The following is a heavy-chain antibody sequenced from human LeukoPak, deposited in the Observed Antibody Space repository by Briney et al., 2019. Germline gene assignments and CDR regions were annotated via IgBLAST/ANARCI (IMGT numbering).Heavy chain of an antibody. CDR1: GFTFSSYA. CDR2: ISGGGGST. J-gene: IGHJ4*02. V-gene: IGHV3-23*01. CDR3: AKGGGDSWHGFDY. Sequence: GGSLRLSCAASGFTFSSYAMSWVRQAPGKGLEWVSGISGGGGSTNYADSVKGRFTISRDNSKNTLYLQMNSLRAEDTALYYCAKGGGDSWHGFDYWGQGTLVTVSS. D-gene: IGHD2-21*02.